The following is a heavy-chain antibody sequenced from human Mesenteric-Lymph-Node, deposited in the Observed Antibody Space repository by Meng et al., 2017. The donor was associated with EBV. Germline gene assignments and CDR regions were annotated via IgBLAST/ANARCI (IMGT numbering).Heavy chain of an antibody. Sequence: QAQLVQSGGGVKKPGASVKVPCKASGYTFTNYGCTWVRQAPGQGLEWMGWINAYNGTTNYAQTLQGRVTMTTDTSTSTAYMELRGLRSDDTAVYYCARVEVGITSGDYWGQGTLVTVSS. CDR3: ARVEVGITSGDY. D-gene: IGHD1-26*01. CDR2: INAYNGTT. J-gene: IGHJ4*02. V-gene: IGHV1-18*01. CDR1: GYTFTNYG.